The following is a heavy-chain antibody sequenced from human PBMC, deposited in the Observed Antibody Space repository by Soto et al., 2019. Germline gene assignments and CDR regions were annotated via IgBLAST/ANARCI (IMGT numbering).Heavy chain of an antibody. CDR2: FRTSGDGGTT. CDR1: GFTFSSYS. D-gene: IGHD3-10*01. CDR3: AKKVNSGPGSQYFDY. V-gene: IGHV3-23*01. Sequence: GGSLRLSCAASGFTFSSYSMSWVRQAPGKGLEWVSGFRTSGDGGTTYYADSVKGRFTISRDNSKNMLFLQMNSLRAEDTAIYYCAKKVNSGPGSQYFDYWGQGTMVTVYS. J-gene: IGHJ4*02.